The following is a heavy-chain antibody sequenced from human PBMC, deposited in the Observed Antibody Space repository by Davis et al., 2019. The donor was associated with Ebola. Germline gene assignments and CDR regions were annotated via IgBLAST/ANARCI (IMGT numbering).Heavy chain of an antibody. CDR3: AKSLLRFLEWLADY. CDR2: ISGSGGST. CDR1: GGSLSGYY. D-gene: IGHD3-3*01. Sequence: ETLSLTCAVYGGSLSGYYWSWIRQPPGKGLEWVSAISGSGGSTYYADSVKGRFTISRDNSKNTLYLQMNSLRAEDTAVYYCAKSLLRFLEWLADYWGQGTLVTVSS. V-gene: IGHV3-23*01. J-gene: IGHJ4*02.